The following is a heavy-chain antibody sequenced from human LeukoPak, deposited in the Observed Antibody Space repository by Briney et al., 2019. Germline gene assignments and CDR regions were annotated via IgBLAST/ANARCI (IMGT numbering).Heavy chain of an antibody. V-gene: IGHV1-2*02. D-gene: IGHD2-2*02. J-gene: IGHJ4*02. CDR1: GYTFTGYY. CDR2: INPNSGGT. Sequence: ASVKVSCKASGYTFTGYYMHWVRQAPGQGLEWMGWINPNSGGTNYAQKFQGRVTMTRDTSISTAYMELSRLRSDDTAVYYCARERVNCSSTSCYTIPGYDYWGQGTLVTVSS. CDR3: ARERVNCSSTSCYTIPGYDY.